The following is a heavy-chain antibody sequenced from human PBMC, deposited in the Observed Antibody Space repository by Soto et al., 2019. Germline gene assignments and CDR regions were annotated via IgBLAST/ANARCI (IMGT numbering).Heavy chain of an antibody. D-gene: IGHD3-16*01. V-gene: IGHV3-15*01. J-gene: IGHJ3*02. Sequence: EVQLVESGGGLVKPGGSLRLSCAASGFTFSNAWMSWVRQAPGKGLEWVGRIKSKTDGGTTDYAAPLKGRFTISRDDSKNTLYLQMTSLKTADTAVYYWTTDPVLRRGRIDIWGQGTMVTVSS. CDR2: IKSKTDGGTT. CDR1: GFTFSNAW. CDR3: TTDPVLRRGRIDI.